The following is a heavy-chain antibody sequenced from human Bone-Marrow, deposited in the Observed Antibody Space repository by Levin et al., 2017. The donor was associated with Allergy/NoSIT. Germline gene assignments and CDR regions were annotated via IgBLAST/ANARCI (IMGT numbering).Heavy chain of an antibody. D-gene: IGHD3-3*01. CDR3: ARFPLYYDFWSGYSSTDYGLDV. CDR1: GGSFSGYY. CDR2: INHSGST. Sequence: SQTLSLTCAVYGGSFSGYYWSWIRQPPGKGLEWIGEINHSGSTNYNPSLKSRVTISVDTSKNQFSLKLSSVTAADTAVYYCARFPLYYDFWSGYSSTDYGLDVWGQGTTVTVSS. J-gene: IGHJ6*02. V-gene: IGHV4-34*01.